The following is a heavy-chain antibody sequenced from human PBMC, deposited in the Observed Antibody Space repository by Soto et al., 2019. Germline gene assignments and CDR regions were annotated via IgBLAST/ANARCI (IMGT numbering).Heavy chain of an antibody. CDR1: GYTFTGYY. D-gene: IGHD6-19*01. Sequence: QVQLVQSGAEVKKPGASVKVSCKTSGYTFTGYYIHWIRQAPGQGLEWMGWINPNSGYTNYSQDFQGRVTMTSDTSFTTAYVELTRLRSDDTAVYYCARREQWLETFDYWGQGTLVTVSS. J-gene: IGHJ4*02. CDR2: INPNSGYT. V-gene: IGHV1-2*02. CDR3: ARREQWLETFDY.